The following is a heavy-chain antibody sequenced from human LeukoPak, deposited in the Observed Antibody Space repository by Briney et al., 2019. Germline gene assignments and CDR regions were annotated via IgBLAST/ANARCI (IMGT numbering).Heavy chain of an antibody. Sequence: GGSLRLSCAASGLTFSSYAMSWVRQAPGKGLEWVSTFSGSGGNTYYADSVKGRFTISRENAQSSLYLQMNSLRAGDTAVYYCAREGRSAEAGRWIDVFEIWGQGTMVAVSS. CDR1: GLTFSSYA. J-gene: IGHJ3*02. CDR2: FSGSGGNT. V-gene: IGHV3-23*01. D-gene: IGHD6-13*01. CDR3: AREGRSAEAGRWIDVFEI.